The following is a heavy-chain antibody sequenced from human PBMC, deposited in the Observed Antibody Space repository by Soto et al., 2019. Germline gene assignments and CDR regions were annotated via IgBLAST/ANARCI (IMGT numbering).Heavy chain of an antibody. V-gene: IGHV3-66*01. CDR2: SYSGGRT. D-gene: IGHD3-10*01. Sequence: EVQLVESGGGLVQPGGSLRLSCAASGFTVSGNHLTWVRQAPGKGLEWVSVSYSGGRTHYADSVRARFTISRDTSKNTLYLQMTRLRVEDTAVYYCARDIIPMFREVITPFEYWGQGTQVTVSS. J-gene: IGHJ4*02. CDR3: ARDIIPMFREVITPFEY. CDR1: GFTVSGNH.